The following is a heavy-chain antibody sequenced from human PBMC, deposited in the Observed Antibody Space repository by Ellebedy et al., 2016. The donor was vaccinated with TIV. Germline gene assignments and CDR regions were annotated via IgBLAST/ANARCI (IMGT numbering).Heavy chain of an antibody. J-gene: IGHJ4*02. D-gene: IGHD6-19*01. CDR3: ARAVSGCFNF. V-gene: IGHV3-23*01. Sequence: GGSLRLXXAASGFTFSSYAVSWVRQAPGKGLEWVSTVRGTGGGTHYADSVKGRFTISRGDSKNTLYLQMNSLRAEDTAIYYCARAVSGCFNFWGQGTLVTVSS. CDR1: GFTFSSYA. CDR2: VRGTGGGT.